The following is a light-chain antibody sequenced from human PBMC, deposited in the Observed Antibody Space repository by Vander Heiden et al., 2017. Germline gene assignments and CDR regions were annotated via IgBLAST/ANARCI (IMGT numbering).Light chain of an antibody. Sequence: AIQMTKSPSSLSASVGDRVTITCRASQGIKNDLGWYQQKPGKAPKLLISAASTLESGVPSRFSGSGSGTDFTLTISSLQPEDFATYYCLQDYNYPPTFGQGTKVEIK. CDR2: AAS. V-gene: IGKV1-6*01. CDR1: QGIKND. CDR3: LQDYNYPPT. J-gene: IGKJ1*01.